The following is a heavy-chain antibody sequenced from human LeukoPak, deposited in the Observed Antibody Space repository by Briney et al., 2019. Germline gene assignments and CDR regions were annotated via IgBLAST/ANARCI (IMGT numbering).Heavy chain of an antibody. CDR2: INPSGGTT. D-gene: IGHD3-22*01. V-gene: IGHV1-46*01. CDR3: ARSLTGYYDSSGF. CDR1: GYTFTSYY. J-gene: IGHJ4*02. Sequence: GASVKVSCKASGYTFTSYYMHWVRQAPGQGLEWIGIINPSGGTTSYAQKFQGRVTMTRDTSTSTIYMELSSLRSEDTAVYYCARSLTGYYDSSGFWGQGTLVTVSS.